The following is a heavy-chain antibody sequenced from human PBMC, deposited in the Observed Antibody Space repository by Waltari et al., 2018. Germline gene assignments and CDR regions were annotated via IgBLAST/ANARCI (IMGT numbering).Heavy chain of an antibody. D-gene: IGHD4-17*01. CDR2: INPNSGDT. CDR3: ARDLGSDYGNRDY. CDR1: GYTFTGYY. J-gene: IGHJ4*02. V-gene: IGHV1-2*06. Sequence: QVHLVQSGAEVKKPGASVKVSCKASGYTFTGYYIQWVRRATGQGLEWMGRINPNSGDTNYAQKLQGRATLTRYTSINTAYMELSSLKSDDTAVYYCARDLGSDYGNRDYWGQGTLVTVPS.